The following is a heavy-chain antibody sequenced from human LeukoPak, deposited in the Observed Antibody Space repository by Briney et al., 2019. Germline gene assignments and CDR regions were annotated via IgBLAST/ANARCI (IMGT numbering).Heavy chain of an antibody. D-gene: IGHD3-10*01. Sequence: SETLSLTCAVYGGSFSGYYWSWIRQPPGKGLEWIGETNHSGSTNYNPSLKSRVTISVDTSKNQLSLKLSSVTAADTAVYYCARHLYYWNWFDPWGQGSLVTVSS. V-gene: IGHV4-34*01. J-gene: IGHJ5*02. CDR1: GGSFSGYY. CDR2: TNHSGST. CDR3: ARHLYYWNWFDP.